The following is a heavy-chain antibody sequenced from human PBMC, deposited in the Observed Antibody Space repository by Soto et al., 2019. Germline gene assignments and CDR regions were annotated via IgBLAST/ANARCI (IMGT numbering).Heavy chain of an antibody. CDR3: ARDLAGALRRGVFDY. V-gene: IGHV4-31*03. D-gene: IGHD3-10*01. CDR2: IYYSGST. CDR1: GGSISSGGYY. J-gene: IGHJ4*02. Sequence: QVQLQESGPGLVEPSQTLSLTCTVSGGSISSGGYYWSWIRQHPGKGLEWIGYIYYSGSTYYNPSLKSRVTISVDTSKNQFSLKLSSVTAADTAVYYCARDLAGALRRGVFDYWGQGTLVTVSS.